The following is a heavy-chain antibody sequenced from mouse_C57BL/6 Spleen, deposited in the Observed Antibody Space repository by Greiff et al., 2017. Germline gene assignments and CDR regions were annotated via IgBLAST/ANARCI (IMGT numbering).Heavy chain of an antibody. CDR1: GYTFTSYW. J-gene: IGHJ2*01. V-gene: IGHV1-61*01. Sequence: QVQLQQPGAELVRPGSSVKLSCKASGYTFTSYWMDWMKQRPGQGLEWIGNIYPSDSETHYNQKFKDKATLTVDKSSSTAYMQLSSLTSEDSAVYYCARYDGYFDYWGQGTTLTVSS. CDR2: IYPSDSET. CDR3: ARYDGYFDY. D-gene: IGHD1-1*02.